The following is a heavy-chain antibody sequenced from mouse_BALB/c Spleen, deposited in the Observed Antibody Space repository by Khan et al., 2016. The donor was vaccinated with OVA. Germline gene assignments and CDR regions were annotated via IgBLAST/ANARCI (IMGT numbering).Heavy chain of an antibody. V-gene: IGHV3-2*02. CDR2: ISYSGST. D-gene: IGHD1-2*01. CDR3: ARTARIKY. CDR1: GYSITSGYG. J-gene: IGHJ2*01. Sequence: EVQLQESGPGLVKPSQSLSLTCTVTGYSITSGYGWNWIRQFPGNKLEWMGYISYSGSTNYNPSLKSRISLTRDTSKDQFFLQLNSVTTEDTATYYRARTARIKYWGQGTTLTVSS.